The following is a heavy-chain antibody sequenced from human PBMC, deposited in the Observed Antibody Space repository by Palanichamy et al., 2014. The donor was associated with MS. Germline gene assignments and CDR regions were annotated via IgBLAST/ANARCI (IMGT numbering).Heavy chain of an antibody. Sequence: EVQLVESGGGLVKPGGSLRLSCAASGFTFSSYSMNWVRQAPGKGLEWVSSISSSSSTYIYYADSVKGRFTISRDNAKNSLYLQMNSLRAEDTAVYYCAREQITRGYSYGYDGYFDYWGQGTLVTVPS. CDR2: ISSSSSTYI. J-gene: IGHJ4*02. D-gene: IGHD5-18*01. V-gene: IGHV3-21*01. CDR1: GFTFSSYS. CDR3: AREQITRGYSYGYDGYFDY.